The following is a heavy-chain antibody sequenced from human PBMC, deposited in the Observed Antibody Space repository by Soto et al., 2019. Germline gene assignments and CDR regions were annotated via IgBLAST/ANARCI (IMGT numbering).Heavy chain of an antibody. Sequence: AGSLKIACKGSGYSFTRYWIGCVRQMHANDLEWMGIIYTGDSDTRYSPSFQGQVTISADTSISTAYLQGFSLKASDTAMYYCARLVGRTVGLHDYCHYYDYWGQGTVHTVSS. CDR2: IYTGDSDT. D-gene: IGHD4-17*01. CDR3: ARLVGRTVGLHDYCHYYDY. CDR1: GYSFTRYW. V-gene: IGHV5-51*01. J-gene: IGHJ4*02.